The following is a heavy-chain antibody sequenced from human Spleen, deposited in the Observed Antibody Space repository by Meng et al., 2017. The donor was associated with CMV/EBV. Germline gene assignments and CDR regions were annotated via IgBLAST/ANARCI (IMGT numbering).Heavy chain of an antibody. CDR3: ARAFHGSYYFFDY. CDR1: GYSFTRYH. D-gene: IGHD1-26*01. Sequence: CKASGYSFTRYHMHWVRQAPGQGLEWMGIINPSGGSTSYAQKFQGRVTMTRDTSTSTVYMELSSLRSEDTAVYYCARAFHGSYYFFDYWGQGTLVTVSS. CDR2: INPSGGST. J-gene: IGHJ4*02. V-gene: IGHV1-46*01.